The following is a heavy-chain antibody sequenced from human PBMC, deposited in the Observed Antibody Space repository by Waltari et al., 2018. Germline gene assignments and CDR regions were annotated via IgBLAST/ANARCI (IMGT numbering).Heavy chain of an antibody. CDR1: GGTFSSYA. J-gene: IGHJ4*02. CDR3: ASGSSQVVGATNPGTDY. V-gene: IGHV1-69*08. Sequence: QVQLVQSGAEVKKPGSSVKVSCKASGGTFSSYAISWVRQAPGQGLEWMGRIIPIFVTENYAQKCQGRVTSTADKSTSTAYMGLSSLRSEDTAVYYCASGSSQVVGATNPGTDYWGQGTLVTVSS. CDR2: IIPIFVTE. D-gene: IGHD1-26*01.